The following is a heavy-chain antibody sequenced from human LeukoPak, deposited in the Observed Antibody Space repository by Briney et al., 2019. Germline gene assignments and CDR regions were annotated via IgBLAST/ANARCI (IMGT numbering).Heavy chain of an antibody. J-gene: IGHJ4*02. Sequence: SWIRQPPGKGLEWVGRIKSKTDGGTTDYAAPVKGRFTISRDDSKNTLYLQMNSLKTEDTAVYYCTTDQVWDYWGQGTLVTVSS. V-gene: IGHV3-15*01. CDR3: TTDQVWDY. CDR2: IKSKTDGGTT. D-gene: IGHD3-16*01.